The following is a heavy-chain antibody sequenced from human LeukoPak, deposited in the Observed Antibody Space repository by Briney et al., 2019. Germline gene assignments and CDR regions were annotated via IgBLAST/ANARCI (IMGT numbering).Heavy chain of an antibody. CDR1: GFTLSSYW. CDR3: AKGAGYGDYRAFDI. V-gene: IGHV3-30*18. CDR2: ISYDGSNK. Sequence: PPGGSLRLSYVASGFTLSSYWMHWVRQAPGKGLEWVAVISYDGSNKYYADSVKGRFTISRDNSKNTLYLQMNSLRAEDMALYYCAKGAGYGDYRAFDIWGQGTMVTVSS. J-gene: IGHJ3*02. D-gene: IGHD4-17*01.